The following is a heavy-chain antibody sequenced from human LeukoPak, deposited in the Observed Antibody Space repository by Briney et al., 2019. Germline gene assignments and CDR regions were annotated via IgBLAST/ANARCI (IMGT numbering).Heavy chain of an antibody. CDR2: ISGSSYTT. J-gene: IGHJ4*02. CDR1: GFNFRTYG. V-gene: IGHV3-23*01. D-gene: IGHD2-8*01. Sequence: GGSLRLACATYGFNFRTYGMSWIRQAPGKGLEWIAGISGSSYTTHYAGSVKGRFTISRDNSKNTLFLQMDNLRVEDTAVYYCAKLPIMLALNRIEFWSQGSLVTVTS. CDR3: AKLPIMLALNRIEF.